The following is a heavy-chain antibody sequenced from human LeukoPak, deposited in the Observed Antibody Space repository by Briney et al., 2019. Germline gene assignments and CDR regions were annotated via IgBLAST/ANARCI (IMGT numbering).Heavy chain of an antibody. Sequence: ASVKVSCKASGYTFTSYAISWVRQAPGQGLEWMGWISGHNDDTNYAQRLQGRVTMTTDTSTSTAYMELRSLRSDDTAVYYCARDDPGTHLFDYWGQGTLVTVSS. V-gene: IGHV1-18*01. CDR3: ARDDPGTHLFDY. J-gene: IGHJ4*02. CDR1: GYTFTSYA. CDR2: ISGHNDDT. D-gene: IGHD1-7*01.